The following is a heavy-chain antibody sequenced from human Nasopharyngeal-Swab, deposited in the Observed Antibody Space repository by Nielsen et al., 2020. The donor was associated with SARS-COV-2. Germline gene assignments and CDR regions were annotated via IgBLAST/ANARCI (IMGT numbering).Heavy chain of an antibody. J-gene: IGHJ4*02. CDR2: IYNSGST. Sequence: SETLSLTCTVSGGSISNYYWTWIRQPPGKGLEWIGYIYNSGSTTYNPSLKSRVTISGDTSKNQFSLKLSSVTAADTAVYYCAREYYDILTGYSRFEYWGQGTLVTVSS. V-gene: IGHV4-59*01. CDR1: GGSISNYY. D-gene: IGHD3-9*01. CDR3: AREYYDILTGYSRFEY.